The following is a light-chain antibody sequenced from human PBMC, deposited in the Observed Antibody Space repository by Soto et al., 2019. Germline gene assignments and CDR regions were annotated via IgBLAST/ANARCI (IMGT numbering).Light chain of an antibody. J-gene: IGLJ1*01. CDR3: CSYTTSSTPLYV. V-gene: IGLV2-14*01. Sequence: QSVLTQPASVSGSPGQSITISCTGTSSDVGGYNYVSWYQQNPGKAPRLLLYEVSYRPSGVSNRFSGSKSGSTASLTISGLQTEDEADYYCCSYTTSSTPLYVFGTGTKVTVL. CDR2: EVS. CDR1: SSDVGGYNY.